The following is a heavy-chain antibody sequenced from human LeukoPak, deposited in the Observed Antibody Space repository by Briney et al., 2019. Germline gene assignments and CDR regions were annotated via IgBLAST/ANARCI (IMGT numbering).Heavy chain of an antibody. J-gene: IGHJ6*03. CDR1: GGSFSGYY. CDR3: ARGRVTMVRGAHGTQGYYMDV. CDR2: INHSGST. D-gene: IGHD3-10*01. Sequence: PSETLSLTCAVYGGSFSGYYWSWIRQSPGKGLEWIGEINHSGSTKYNPSLKSRVTISVDTSKNQFSLKLNSATAADTAVYYCARGRVTMVRGAHGTQGYYMDVWGKGTTVTVSS. V-gene: IGHV4-34*01.